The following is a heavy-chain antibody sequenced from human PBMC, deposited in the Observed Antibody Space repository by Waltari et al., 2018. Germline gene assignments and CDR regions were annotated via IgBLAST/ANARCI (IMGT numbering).Heavy chain of an antibody. Sequence: QVQLQQWGAGLLKPSETLSLTCAVYGGSFSGYYWSWIRQPPGKGLEWIGEINHSGSTNYNPSLKSRVTIAVDTSKNQFSLKLSSVTAADTAVYYCARGLVVVVVAATSGWFDPWGQGTLVTVSS. V-gene: IGHV4-34*01. J-gene: IGHJ5*02. CDR3: ARGLVVVVVAATSGWFDP. D-gene: IGHD2-15*01. CDR1: GGSFSGYY. CDR2: INHSGST.